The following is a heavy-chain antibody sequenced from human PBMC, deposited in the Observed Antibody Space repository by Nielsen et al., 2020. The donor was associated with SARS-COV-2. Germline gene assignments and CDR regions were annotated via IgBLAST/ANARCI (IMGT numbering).Heavy chain of an antibody. CDR3: ARAGYSSSWEYFDY. Sequence: GESLKISCAASGFTFSSYAMHWVRQAPGKGLEWVAVISYDGSNKYYADSVKGRFTISRDNAKNSLYLQMNSLRAEDTAVYYCARAGYSSSWEYFDYWGQGTLVTVSS. J-gene: IGHJ4*02. CDR1: GFTFSSYA. D-gene: IGHD6-13*01. V-gene: IGHV3-30*04. CDR2: ISYDGSNK.